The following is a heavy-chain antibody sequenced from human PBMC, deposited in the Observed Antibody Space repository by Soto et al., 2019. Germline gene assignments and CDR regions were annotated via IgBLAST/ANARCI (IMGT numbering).Heavy chain of an antibody. CDR3: ARDASAGYYYFYGMDV. V-gene: IGHV4-61*01. CDR2: IYYSGST. Sequence: QVQLQESGPGLVRPSETLSLTCTVSGGSVSNGNYYWSWLRQPPGRGLEWIAYIYYSGSTNYNPSLESRVTRSVDTSKNQFTLKLTSVTPADTAVYYCARDASAGYYYFYGMDVWGQGTTVTVSS. D-gene: IGHD6-13*01. CDR1: GGSVSNGNYY. J-gene: IGHJ6*02.